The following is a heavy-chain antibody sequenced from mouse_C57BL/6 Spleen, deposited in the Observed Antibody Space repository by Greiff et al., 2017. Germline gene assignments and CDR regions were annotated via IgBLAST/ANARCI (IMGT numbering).Heavy chain of an antibody. D-gene: IGHD2-4*01. J-gene: IGHJ3*01. V-gene: IGHV1-69*01. Sequence: QVQLQQPGAELVMPGASVKLSCKASGYTFTSYWMHWVKQRPGQGLEWIGEIDPSDSYTNYNQKFKGKSTLTVDKSSSTAYMQLSSLTSEDSAVYYCARSNYDTAWFAYWGQRTLVTVSA. CDR3: ARSNYDTAWFAY. CDR2: IDPSDSYT. CDR1: GYTFTSYW.